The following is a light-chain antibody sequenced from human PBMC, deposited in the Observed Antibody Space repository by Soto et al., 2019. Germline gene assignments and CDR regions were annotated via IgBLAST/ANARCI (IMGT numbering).Light chain of an antibody. Sequence: DIQMTQSPSSLSASVGDTVTITCQASQDISHYLNWYQQKPGKAPKLLIYDASTLQRGVPSRFSGSGSGTDFTLTISSLQPEDFATYYCQQANSISITFGQGTRLEIK. J-gene: IGKJ5*01. V-gene: IGKV1-12*01. CDR3: QQANSISIT. CDR2: DAS. CDR1: QDISHY.